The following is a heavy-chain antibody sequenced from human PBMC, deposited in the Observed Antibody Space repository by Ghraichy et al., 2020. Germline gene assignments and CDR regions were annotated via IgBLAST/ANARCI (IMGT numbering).Heavy chain of an antibody. Sequence: LSLTCAASGFTFNSYEMNWVRQAPGKGLEWVSYISSSGGSIYYADSVRGRFTISRDNAKNSLFLQMNSLRAEDTAVYYCARDMLNAGAFDYWGQGTLVTASS. CDR2: ISSSGGSI. D-gene: IGHD1-26*01. J-gene: IGHJ4*02. CDR1: GFTFNSYE. CDR3: ARDMLNAGAFDY. V-gene: IGHV3-48*03.